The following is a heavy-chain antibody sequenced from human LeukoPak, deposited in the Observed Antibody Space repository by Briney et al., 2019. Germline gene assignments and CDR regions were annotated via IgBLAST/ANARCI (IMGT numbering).Heavy chain of an antibody. D-gene: IGHD3-22*01. CDR3: ARALERYYYDSSGYYAHFDY. J-gene: IGHJ4*02. CDR2: IXXSXST. V-gene: IGHV4-34*01. Sequence: SETLSLTCAVYGGSFSGYYWSWIRQPPGKGLEWIGEIXXSXSTKYNPSLKSRVTISGDTSKNQFSLKLRSVTAADTAVYYCARALERYYYDSSGYYAHFDYWGQGTLVTVSS. CDR1: GGSFSGYY.